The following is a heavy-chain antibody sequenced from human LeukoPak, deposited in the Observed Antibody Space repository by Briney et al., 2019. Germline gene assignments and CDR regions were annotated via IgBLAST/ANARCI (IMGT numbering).Heavy chain of an antibody. CDR3: ARDPSNTSGWYIYFDY. Sequence: ASVKVSCKASGYTFTRYGITWVRQAPGQGLEWMGWITAYNGDTKYAQKLQGRVTMTTDTSTSTAYKELRSLRSDDTAVYYCARDPSNTSGWYIYFDYWGQGTLVTVSS. D-gene: IGHD6-19*01. CDR1: GYTFTRYG. V-gene: IGHV1-18*01. J-gene: IGHJ4*02. CDR2: ITAYNGDT.